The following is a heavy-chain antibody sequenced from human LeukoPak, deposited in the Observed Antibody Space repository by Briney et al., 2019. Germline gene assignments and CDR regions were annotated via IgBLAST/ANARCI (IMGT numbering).Heavy chain of an antibody. D-gene: IGHD1-14*01. Sequence: PGGSLRLSCAASGFTFSSYAIHWVRQAPGKGLEWVAFISYDGGDKRYAESVKGRITISRDNPRKTLYLQMHSLGPEDTAIYYCARDLSERYSIDYWGQGTLVTVSS. V-gene: IGHV3-30-3*01. CDR3: ARDLSERYSIDY. CDR2: ISYDGGDK. CDR1: GFTFSSYA. J-gene: IGHJ4*02.